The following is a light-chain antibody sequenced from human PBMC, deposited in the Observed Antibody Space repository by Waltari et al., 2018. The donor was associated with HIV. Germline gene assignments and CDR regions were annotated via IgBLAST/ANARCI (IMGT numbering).Light chain of an antibody. CDR1: QSVRSN. Sequence: EIVMTQSPATLSVSPGERATFSCRASQSVRSNLAWYQQRPGQAPRLLISGASTRATGVPARFSGSGSGTDFTLTISSLQSEDFAVYYCQQYDNWPPITFGQGTRLEIK. CDR3: QQYDNWPPIT. CDR2: GAS. V-gene: IGKV3-15*01. J-gene: IGKJ5*01.